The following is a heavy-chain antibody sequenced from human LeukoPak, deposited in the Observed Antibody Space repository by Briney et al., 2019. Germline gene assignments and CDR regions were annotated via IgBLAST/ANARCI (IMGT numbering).Heavy chain of an antibody. Sequence: GGSLRLSCAAPGFTFSNYAMSWVRQAPGKGLEWVSGISSSGGSTYSAGSVKGRFTISRDNAKSTLYVQMNSLRAEDTAVYYCAKDHYSNYGYFDYWGQGTLVTVSS. CDR1: GFTFSNYA. J-gene: IGHJ4*02. V-gene: IGHV3-23*01. CDR3: AKDHYSNYGYFDY. D-gene: IGHD4-11*01. CDR2: ISSSGGST.